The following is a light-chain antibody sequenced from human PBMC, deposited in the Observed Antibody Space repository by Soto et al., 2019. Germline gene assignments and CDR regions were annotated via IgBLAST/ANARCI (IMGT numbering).Light chain of an antibody. CDR1: QRITNNF. Sequence: EIMMTQSPVTLSLSPGERATLSCRASQRITNNFLAWFQQKPGLAPRLLIHGASTRASGVPGRFSGGGSGTDFVLTISRLEPEDFAVYYCQQYGRSPFTFGQGTKLQIK. CDR3: QQYGRSPFT. V-gene: IGKV3-20*01. CDR2: GAS. J-gene: IGKJ2*01.